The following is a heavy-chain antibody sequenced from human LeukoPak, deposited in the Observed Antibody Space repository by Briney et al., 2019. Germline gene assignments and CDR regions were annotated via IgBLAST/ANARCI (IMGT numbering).Heavy chain of an antibody. J-gene: IGHJ3*02. CDR1: GFTFSTHG. CDR2: IDTTTSYK. D-gene: IGHD3-10*01. CDR3: ARGRSITILRGVAISDGFDI. Sequence: GGSLGLSCAASGFTFSTHGMNWVRQAPGKGLEWVSFIDTTTSYKYYADSVKGRFTISRDNAKNSLYLQMNSLRADDTAFYYCARGRSITILRGVAISDGFDIWGQGTMVTVSS. V-gene: IGHV3-21*01.